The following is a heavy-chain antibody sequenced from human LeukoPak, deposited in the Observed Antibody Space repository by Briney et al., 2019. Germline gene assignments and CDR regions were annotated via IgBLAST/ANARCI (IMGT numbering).Heavy chain of an antibody. CDR3: ARSQPNYDILTGLIPRVPYYYYGMDV. CDR2: IIPIFGTA. J-gene: IGHJ6*02. CDR1: GGTFSSYA. D-gene: IGHD3-9*01. V-gene: IGHV1-69*13. Sequence: ASVKVSCKASGGTFSSYAISWVRQAPGQGLEWMGGIIPIFGTANYAQKFQGRVTITADESTSTAYMELSSLRSEDTAVYYWARSQPNYDILTGLIPRVPYYYYGMDVWGQGTTVTVSS.